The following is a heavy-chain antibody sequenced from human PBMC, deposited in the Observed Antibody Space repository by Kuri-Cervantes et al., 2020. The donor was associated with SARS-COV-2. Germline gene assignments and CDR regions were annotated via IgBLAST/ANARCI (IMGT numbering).Heavy chain of an antibody. CDR2: ISGSGGST. Sequence: ESLKISCAASGFTFSSYAMSWVRQAPGKGLEWVSAISGSGGSTYYADSVKGRFTISRDNSKNTLYLQMNSLRAEDTAVYYCARLRQLEEGYWGQGTLVTVSS. CDR3: ARLRQLEEGY. CDR1: GFTFSSYA. V-gene: IGHV3-23*01. D-gene: IGHD1-1*01. J-gene: IGHJ4*02.